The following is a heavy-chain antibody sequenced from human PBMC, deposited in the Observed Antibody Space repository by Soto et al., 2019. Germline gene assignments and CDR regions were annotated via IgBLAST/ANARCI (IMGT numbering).Heavy chain of an antibody. V-gene: IGHV4-59*08. D-gene: IGHD6-13*01. Sequence: QVQLQESGPGLVKPSETLSLTCTVSGDYISSHYWRWIRRPPGKGLEWIGYVYHSGKTESKPSLKSRVPISMDTSKNQISLSLTSVTAADTAMYYCARPKGIAPAVWYFDLWGRGTLVTVSS. CDR3: ARPKGIAPAVWYFDL. J-gene: IGHJ2*01. CDR1: GDYISSHY. CDR2: VYHSGKT.